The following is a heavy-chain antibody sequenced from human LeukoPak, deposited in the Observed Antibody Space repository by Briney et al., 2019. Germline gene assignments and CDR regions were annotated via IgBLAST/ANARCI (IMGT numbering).Heavy chain of an antibody. Sequence: GGSLRLSCATSGFTVSSNYMSWVRQAPGKGLEWVSVIYSGGSTYYADSVKGRFTISRHNSKNTLYLQMNSLRAEDTAVYYCARDSGYSSSWYYFDYWGQGTLVTVSS. CDR2: IYSGGST. V-gene: IGHV3-53*04. J-gene: IGHJ4*02. CDR1: GFTVSSNY. CDR3: ARDSGYSSSWYYFDY. D-gene: IGHD6-13*01.